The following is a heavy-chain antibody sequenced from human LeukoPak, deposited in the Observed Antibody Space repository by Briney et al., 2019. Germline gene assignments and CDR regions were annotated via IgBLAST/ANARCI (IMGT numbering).Heavy chain of an antibody. CDR3: ARVSPKYDILVVPPEDDP. J-gene: IGHJ5*02. Sequence: ASVKVSCKASGYTFTSYGISWVRQAPGQVLVRMGWISAYNGNTNYAQKLQGRVTMTTDTSTSTAYMELRSLRSDDTAVYYCARVSPKYDILVVPPEDDPWGQGTLVTVSS. D-gene: IGHD2-2*01. CDR1: GYTFTSYG. CDR2: ISAYNGNT. V-gene: IGHV1-18*01.